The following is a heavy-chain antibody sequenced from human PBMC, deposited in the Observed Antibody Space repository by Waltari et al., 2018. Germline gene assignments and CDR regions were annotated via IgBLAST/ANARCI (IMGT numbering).Heavy chain of an antibody. J-gene: IGHJ3*02. CDR3: ARAFAKGDAFDI. CDR1: GYSISSGYY. V-gene: IGHV4-38-2*01. Sequence: QVQLQESGPGLVKPSETLSLTCAVSGYSISSGYYWGWIRQPPGKGLEWIGSIYHSGSTYYNPSLKSRVTISVDTSKNQFSLKLSSVTAADTAVYYCARAFAKGDAFDIWGQGTMVTVSS. CDR2: IYHSGST. D-gene: IGHD3-3*02.